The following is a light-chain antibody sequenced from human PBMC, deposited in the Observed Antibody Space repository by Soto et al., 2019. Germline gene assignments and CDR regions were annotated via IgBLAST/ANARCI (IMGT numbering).Light chain of an antibody. CDR3: QQRSNWPLT. Sequence: EIVLTQSPATLYLSPGERATLSCRASQSVSSHLAWYQQKLGQAPRLLIYDASNRATGIPARFSGSGSGTDFTLTISSLEPEDFAVYSCQQRSNWPLTFGGGTKVEIK. V-gene: IGKV3-11*01. J-gene: IGKJ4*01. CDR1: QSVSSH. CDR2: DAS.